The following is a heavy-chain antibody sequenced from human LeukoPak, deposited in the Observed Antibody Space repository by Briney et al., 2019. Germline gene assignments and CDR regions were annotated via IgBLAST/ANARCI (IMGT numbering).Heavy chain of an antibody. CDR1: GGSFISGSYF. D-gene: IGHD3-10*01. V-gene: IGHV4-61*02. Sequence: SETLSLTCTVSGGSFISGSYFWSWIRQPAGKGLEFIGRIYSGGYTNYNPSRQSRIILSVDTSRKQFSLKLTSVPAADTGIYYCAREKSMVRGEAMYFDYWGQGTLVTVSS. CDR2: IYSGGYT. J-gene: IGHJ4*02. CDR3: AREKSMVRGEAMYFDY.